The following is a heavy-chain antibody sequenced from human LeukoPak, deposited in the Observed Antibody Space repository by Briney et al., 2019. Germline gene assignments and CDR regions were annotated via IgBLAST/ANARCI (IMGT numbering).Heavy chain of an antibody. CDR3: AKRDCSKTTCYSIGDAFDV. CDR1: GYTFTSYW. Sequence: GESLKISCKASGYTFTSYWIGWVRQMPGKGLEWMGIIYPDDSETKYSPSFQGPVTISADKSVTTAYLQWSSLKASDTAMYYCAKRDCSKTTCYSIGDAFDVWGQGTMVTVSS. J-gene: IGHJ3*01. CDR2: IYPDDSET. V-gene: IGHV5-51*01. D-gene: IGHD2-2*01.